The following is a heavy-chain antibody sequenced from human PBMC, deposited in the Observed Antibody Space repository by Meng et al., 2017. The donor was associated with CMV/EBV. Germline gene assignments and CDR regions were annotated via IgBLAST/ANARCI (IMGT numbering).Heavy chain of an antibody. CDR1: GFTFSSYA. V-gene: IGHV3-23*01. J-gene: IGHJ6*02. CDR2: ISGSGGST. D-gene: IGHD3-3*01. Sequence: GESLKISCAASGFTFSSYAMSWVRQAPGKGLEWVSAISGSGGSTNYADSVKGRFTISRDNSKNTLYLQMNSLRAEDTAVYYCASKFWSGFYYYGMDVWGQGTTVTVSS. CDR3: ASKFWSGFYYYGMDV.